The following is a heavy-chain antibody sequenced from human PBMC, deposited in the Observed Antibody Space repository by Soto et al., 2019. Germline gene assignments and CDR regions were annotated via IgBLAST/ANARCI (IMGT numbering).Heavy chain of an antibody. J-gene: IGHJ4*02. D-gene: IGHD6-19*01. CDR3: ARSGGGSGWL. V-gene: IGHV4-61*01. CDR1: CDSVSSSSKC. Sequence: PSETLSLTCTVSCDSVSSSSKCWSWVRQPPGKALEWIAYICYSVITKYEPSLKSRVTISTDTSKNQLSLKMTSVTAEDTAVYYCARSGGGSGWLGGQGTLVTVSS. CDR2: ICYSVIT.